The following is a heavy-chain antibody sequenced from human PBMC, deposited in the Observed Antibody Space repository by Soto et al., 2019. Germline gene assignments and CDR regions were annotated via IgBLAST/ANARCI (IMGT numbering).Heavy chain of an antibody. V-gene: IGHV1-3*01. CDR3: ARVIGFGELSWFDP. D-gene: IGHD3-10*01. Sequence: ASVKVSCKASGYTFTSYAMHWVRQAPGQRLEWMGWINAGNGNTKYSQKFQGRVTITRDTSTSTAYMELRSLRSDDTAVYYCARVIGFGELSWFDPWGQGTLVTVSS. CDR1: GYTFTSYA. CDR2: INAGNGNT. J-gene: IGHJ5*02.